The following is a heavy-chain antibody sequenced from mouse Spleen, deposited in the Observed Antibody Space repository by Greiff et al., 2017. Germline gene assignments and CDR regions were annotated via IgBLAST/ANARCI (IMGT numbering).Heavy chain of an antibody. D-gene: IGHD1-1*01. CDR3: ARHSDYDGSYFYAMDY. Sequence: EVKLVESGGGLVKPGGSLKLSCAASGFTFSSYAMSWVRQTPGKRLEWVGAINSNGGSTYYPDTVKDRFTISRDNAKNTLYLQMSSLRSEDTALYYCARHSDYDGSYFYAMDYWGQGTSVTVSS. V-gene: IGHV5-6-2*01. CDR2: INSNGGST. J-gene: IGHJ4*01. CDR1: GFTFSSYA.